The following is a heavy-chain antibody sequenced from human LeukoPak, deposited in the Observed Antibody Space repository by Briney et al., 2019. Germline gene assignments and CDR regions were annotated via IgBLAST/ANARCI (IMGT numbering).Heavy chain of an antibody. J-gene: IGHJ5*02. CDR3: VRDRQFRLHDP. Sequence: PGGSLRLSCTASGFTFTDYYMTWIRQAPGKGLEWLSYISVSGGSVSYVDSVKGRFTISRDNAKNSVYLQIDSLRVEDTAIYYCVRDRQFRLHDPWGQGILVTVSS. CDR1: GFTFTDYY. D-gene: IGHD3-16*01. V-gene: IGHV3-11*01. CDR2: ISVSGGSV.